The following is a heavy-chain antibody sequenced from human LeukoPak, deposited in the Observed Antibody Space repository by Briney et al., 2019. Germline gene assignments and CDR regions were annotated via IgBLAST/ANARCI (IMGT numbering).Heavy chain of an antibody. V-gene: IGHV3-7*01. CDR3: AKGEYHQDGIGENRFDN. J-gene: IGHJ4*02. Sequence: PGGSLILSCAASGFTFSSYWMSGVRRAPGKGRGGVAKIKQDGSEKYYVDSVKGRFTISRDNAKNSVFLQMSSLRPEDTAVYYCAKGEYHQDGIGENRFDNWGQGALVTVSS. CDR2: IKQDGSEK. D-gene: IGHD5-24*01. CDR1: GFTFSSYW.